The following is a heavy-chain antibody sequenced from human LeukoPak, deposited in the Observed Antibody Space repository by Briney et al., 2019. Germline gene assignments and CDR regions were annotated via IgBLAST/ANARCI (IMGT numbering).Heavy chain of an antibody. V-gene: IGHV4-59*01. J-gene: IGHJ4*02. CDR3: ARGYGDYVAPFDY. D-gene: IGHD4-17*01. Sequence: SETLSLTCAVYGGPFSGYYWSWIRQPPGKGLEWIGYIYYSGSTNYNPSLKSRVTISVDTSKNQFSLKLSSVTAADTAVYYCARGYGDYVAPFDYWGQGTLVTVSS. CDR1: GGPFSGYY. CDR2: IYYSGST.